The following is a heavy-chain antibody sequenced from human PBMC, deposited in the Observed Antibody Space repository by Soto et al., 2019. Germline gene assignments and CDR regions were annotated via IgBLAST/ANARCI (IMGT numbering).Heavy chain of an antibody. J-gene: IGHJ3*02. CDR1: GGTFKTFG. Sequence: QVQLVQSGAELKRPGSSVTVSCQASGGTFKTFGVSWVRQAPGQGLQWMGGIIPLLRTTGYAQNFQGRISSSADKSSNTVFMELTTLRSEDTAVYYFARDVLGECVEKTYRAFDIWGQGTLVAVSS. D-gene: IGHD2-8*01. CDR2: IIPLLRTT. CDR3: ARDVLGECVEKTYRAFDI. V-gene: IGHV1-69*06.